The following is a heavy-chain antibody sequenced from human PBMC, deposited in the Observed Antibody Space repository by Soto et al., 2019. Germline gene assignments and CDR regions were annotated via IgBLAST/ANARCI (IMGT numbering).Heavy chain of an antibody. CDR3: ARAYYDILTGPFDY. V-gene: IGHV1-69*02. CDR1: GGTFSGYT. CDR2: IIPILGIA. Sequence: SVKVSCKASGGTFSGYTISWVRQAPGQGLEWMGRIIPILGIANYAQKFQGRVTITADNSTSTAYMELSSLRSEDTAVYYCARAYYDILTGPFDYWGQGTLVTVSS. J-gene: IGHJ4*02. D-gene: IGHD3-9*01.